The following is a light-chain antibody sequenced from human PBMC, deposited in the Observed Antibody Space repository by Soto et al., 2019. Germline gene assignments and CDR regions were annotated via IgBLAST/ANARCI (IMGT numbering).Light chain of an antibody. V-gene: IGKV3-11*01. CDR3: QQRSNWPLT. CDR2: EAS. CDR1: QSVSSY. Sequence: EIVLTQSPATLSLSPGERATLSCRASQSVSSYLAWYQQKPGQAPRLLIYEASNRATGIPATFSGSGSGTDVTLTISSLEPEDFAVYYCQQRSNWPLTFGGGTKVEIK. J-gene: IGKJ4*01.